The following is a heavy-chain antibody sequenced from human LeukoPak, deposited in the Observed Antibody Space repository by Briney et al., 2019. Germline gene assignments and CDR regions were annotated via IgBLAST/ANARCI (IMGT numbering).Heavy chain of an antibody. J-gene: IGHJ5*02. Sequence: SETLSLTRTVSGGSISSYYWSWIRQPAGKGLEWIGRIYTSGSTNYNPSLKSRVTMSVDTSKNQFSLKLSPVTAADTAVYYCARENGDYGWFDPWGQGTLVTVSS. CDR1: GGSISSYY. D-gene: IGHD4-17*01. V-gene: IGHV4-4*07. CDR3: ARENGDYGWFDP. CDR2: IYTSGST.